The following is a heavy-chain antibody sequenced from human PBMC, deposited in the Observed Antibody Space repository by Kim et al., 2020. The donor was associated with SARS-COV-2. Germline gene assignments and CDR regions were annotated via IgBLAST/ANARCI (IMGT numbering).Heavy chain of an antibody. D-gene: IGHD3-10*01. V-gene: IGHV4-39*01. J-gene: IGHJ3*02. Sequence: YYNPSLKSRVTISVDTSKNQFSLKLSSVTAADTAVYYCVSPNLGEDAFDIWGQGTMVTVSS. CDR3: VSPNLGEDAFDI.